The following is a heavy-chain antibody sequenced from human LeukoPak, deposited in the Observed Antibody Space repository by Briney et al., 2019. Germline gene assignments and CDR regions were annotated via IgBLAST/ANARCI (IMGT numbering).Heavy chain of an antibody. J-gene: IGHJ4*02. CDR3: ARNPPRTGDFNS. Sequence: ASVKVSCKTSGYTFTNYDINWVRQATGQGLEWLGWMSPNNGDTGYAQKFQGRATMTRDTSTNTAYMELRGLTSEDTAVYYCARNPPRTGDFNSWGQGALVTVSS. D-gene: IGHD7-27*01. CDR2: MSPNNGDT. V-gene: IGHV1-8*01. CDR1: GYTFTNYD.